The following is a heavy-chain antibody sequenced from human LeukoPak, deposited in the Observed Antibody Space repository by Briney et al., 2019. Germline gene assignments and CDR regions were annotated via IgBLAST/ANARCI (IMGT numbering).Heavy chain of an antibody. J-gene: IGHJ3*02. CDR3: ARETTVTTGAFDI. V-gene: IGHV4-34*01. CDR2: INHSGST. CDR1: GGSFSGYY. D-gene: IGHD4-17*01. Sequence: SETLSLTCAVYGGSFSGYYWSWIRQPPGKGLEWIGEINHSGSTNYNPSLKSRVTISVDTSKDQFSLKLSSVTAADTAVYYCARETTVTTGAFDIWGQGTMVTVSS.